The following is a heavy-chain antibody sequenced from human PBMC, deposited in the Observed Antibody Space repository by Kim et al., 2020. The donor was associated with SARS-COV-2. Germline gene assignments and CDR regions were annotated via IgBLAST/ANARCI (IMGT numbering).Heavy chain of an antibody. CDR3: ARDMIVAGDLHYYYGMDV. J-gene: IGHJ6*02. Sequence: GGSLRLSCAASGFTFSDYYMSWIRQAPGKGLEWVSYISSSGSTIYYADSVKGRFTISRDNAKNSLYLQMNSLRAEDTAVYYCARDMIVAGDLHYYYGMDVWGQGTTVTVSS. CDR1: GFTFSDYY. V-gene: IGHV3-11*01. CDR2: ISSSGSTI. D-gene: IGHD3-22*01.